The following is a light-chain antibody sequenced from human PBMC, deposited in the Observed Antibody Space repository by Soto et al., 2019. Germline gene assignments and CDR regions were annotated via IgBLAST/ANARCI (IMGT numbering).Light chain of an antibody. CDR2: GAS. CDR1: QSVSRSY. V-gene: IGKV3-20*01. J-gene: IGKJ5*01. CDR3: QQYGSSPIT. Sequence: EIVLTQSRGTLSLSPGERATLGCRASQSVSRSYLAWYQQKPGQAPRLLIHGASSRATGIPDRFTGSGSGTDFTLTISRLEPEDFAVYYCQQYGSSPITFGQGTRLEI.